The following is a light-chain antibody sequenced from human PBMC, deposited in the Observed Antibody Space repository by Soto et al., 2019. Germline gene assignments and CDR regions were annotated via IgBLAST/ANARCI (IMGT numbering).Light chain of an antibody. V-gene: IGLV2-11*01. CDR2: EVT. CDR1: NSDVGSYIY. Sequence: QSALTQPASVSGSPGQSITISCTGTNSDVGSYIYVSWYQHHPGKVPKLLIYEVTNRPSGVPDRFSGSKSGNTASLTISGLQAEDEADYYCCSYAGSYTLYVFGTGTKLTVL. J-gene: IGLJ1*01. CDR3: CSYAGSYTLYV.